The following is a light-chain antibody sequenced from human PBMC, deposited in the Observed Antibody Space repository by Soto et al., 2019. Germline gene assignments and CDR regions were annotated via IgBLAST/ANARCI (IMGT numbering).Light chain of an antibody. V-gene: IGKV3-20*01. J-gene: IGKJ4*01. CDR1: QTVRNNY. CDR3: QQFSSYPLT. CDR2: DAS. Sequence: EFVLTQSPGSLCLSPGERPTLSCRASQTVRNNYLAWYQQKPGQAPRLLIYDASSRATGIPDRFSGGGSGTDFTLTISRLEPEDFAVYYCQQFSSYPLTFGGGTKVDIK.